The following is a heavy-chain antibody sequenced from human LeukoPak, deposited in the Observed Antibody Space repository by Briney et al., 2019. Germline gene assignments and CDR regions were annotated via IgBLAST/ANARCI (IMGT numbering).Heavy chain of an antibody. CDR1: GGSISSGDYY. CDR3: AREGVTTLVSNWFDP. J-gene: IGHJ5*02. Sequence: SQTLSLTCTVSGGSISSGDYYWSWIRQPPGKGLEWIGYIYYSGSTYYNPSLESRVTISVDTSKNQFSLKLSSVTAADTAVYYCAREGVTTLVSNWFDPWGQGALVTVSS. CDR2: IYYSGST. D-gene: IGHD4-23*01. V-gene: IGHV4-30-4*01.